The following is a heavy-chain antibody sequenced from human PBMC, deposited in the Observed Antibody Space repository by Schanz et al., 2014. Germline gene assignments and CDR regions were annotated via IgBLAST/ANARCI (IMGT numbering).Heavy chain of an antibody. V-gene: IGHV1-2*06. D-gene: IGHD3-3*01. CDR3: ARESVSRTRLFDP. CDR1: GYTFTNYY. Sequence: QVQVIQSGPEVKKPGASVKVSCKASGYTFTNYYLHWVRQAPGQGLEWMGRISPSSGGTNYAQNFQGRVTMTKDTSINTVYMELSTLTSDDTAVYYCARESVSRTRLFDPWGQGTLVTVSS. J-gene: IGHJ5*02. CDR2: ISPSSGGT.